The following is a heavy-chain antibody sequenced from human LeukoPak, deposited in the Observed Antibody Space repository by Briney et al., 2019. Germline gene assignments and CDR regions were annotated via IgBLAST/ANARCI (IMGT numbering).Heavy chain of an antibody. CDR3: AKEGGYTPYYYYGMDV. Sequence: GGSLRLSCAASGFTFSSYAMSWVRQAPGKGLEWVSAISGSGGSTYYADSVKGRFTISRDNSKNTLYLQMNSLRAEDTAVYYCAKEGGYTPYYYYGMDVWGQGTTVTVSS. CDR1: GFTFSSYA. V-gene: IGHV3-23*01. CDR2: ISGSGGST. J-gene: IGHJ6*02. D-gene: IGHD5-12*01.